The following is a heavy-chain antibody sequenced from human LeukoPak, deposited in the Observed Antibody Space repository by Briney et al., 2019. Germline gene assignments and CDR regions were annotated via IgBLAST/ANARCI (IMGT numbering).Heavy chain of an antibody. Sequence: PGGSLRLSCAASGFTFSSYSMNSVRQAPGKGLEWVSSISSSSSYIYYADSVKGRFTISRDNAKNSLYLQMNSLRAEDTAVHYCARENHVPAAIRSYYFDYWGQGTLVTVSS. J-gene: IGHJ4*02. D-gene: IGHD2-2*02. V-gene: IGHV3-21*01. CDR2: ISSSSSYI. CDR1: GFTFSSYS. CDR3: ARENHVPAAIRSYYFDY.